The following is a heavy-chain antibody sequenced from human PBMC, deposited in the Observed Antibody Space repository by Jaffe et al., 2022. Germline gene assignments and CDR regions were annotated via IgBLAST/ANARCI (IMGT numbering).Heavy chain of an antibody. CDR3: ARHELDGDYWYFDL. J-gene: IGHJ2*01. V-gene: IGHV4-39*01. D-gene: IGHD4-17*01. CDR2: IYYSGST. Sequence: QLQLQESGPGLVKPSETLSLTCTVSGGSISSSSYYWGWIRQPPGKGLEWIGSIYYSGSTYYNPSLKSRVTISVDTSKNQFSLKLSSVTAADTAVYYCARHELDGDYWYFDLWGRGTLVTVSS. CDR1: GGSISSSSYY.